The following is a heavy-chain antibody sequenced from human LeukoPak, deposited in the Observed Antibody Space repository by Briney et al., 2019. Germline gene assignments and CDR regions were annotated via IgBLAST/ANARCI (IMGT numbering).Heavy chain of an antibody. CDR1: GFTFSDYY. J-gene: IGHJ5*02. D-gene: IGHD4/OR15-4a*01. CDR3: AKLWWPGALWFDP. CDR2: ISSSGSTI. V-gene: IGHV3-11*01. Sequence: PGGSLRLSCAASGFTFSDYYMSWIRQAPGKGLEWVSYISSSGSTIYYADSVKGRFTISRDNSKNTLYLQMNSLRAEDTAVYYCAKLWWPGALWFDPWGQGTLVTVSS.